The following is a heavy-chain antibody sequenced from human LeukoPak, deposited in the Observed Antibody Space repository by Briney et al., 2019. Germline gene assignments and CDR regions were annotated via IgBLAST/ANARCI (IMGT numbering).Heavy chain of an antibody. J-gene: IGHJ5*02. V-gene: IGHV4-34*01. CDR3: ARGRKIVVVPAAMRWFDP. Sequence: PSETLSLTCAVYGGSFSGYYWSWIRRPPGKGLEWIGEINHSGSTNYNPSLKSRVTISVDTSKNQFSLKLSSVTAADTAVYYCARGRKIVVVPAAMRWFDPWGQGTLVTVPS. CDR1: GGSFSGYY. CDR2: INHSGST. D-gene: IGHD2-2*01.